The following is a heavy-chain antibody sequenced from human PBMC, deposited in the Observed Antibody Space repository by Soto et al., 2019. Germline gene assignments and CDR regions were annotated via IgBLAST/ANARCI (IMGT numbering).Heavy chain of an antibody. CDR2: IKQDGSEK. J-gene: IGHJ3*02. CDR3: ARRQQWLDQTNAFDI. V-gene: IGHV3-7*01. D-gene: IGHD6-19*01. Sequence: GGSLRLSCAAPGFTFCSYWVSWVRQAPGKGLEGVANIKQDGSEKYYVDSVKGRFTISRDNAKNSLYLQMNSLRAEDTAVYYCARRQQWLDQTNAFDIWGQGTMVTVSS. CDR1: GFTFCSYW.